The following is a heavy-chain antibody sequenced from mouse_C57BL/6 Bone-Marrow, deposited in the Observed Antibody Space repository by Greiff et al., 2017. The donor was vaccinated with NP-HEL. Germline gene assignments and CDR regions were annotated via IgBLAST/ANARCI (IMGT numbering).Heavy chain of an antibody. CDR3: ARYRASTGTRAMDY. D-gene: IGHD4-1*02. J-gene: IGHJ4*01. CDR1: GYTFTSYW. V-gene: IGHV1-7*01. Sequence: QVQLQQSGAELAKPGASVKLSCKASGYTFTSYWLHWVKQRPGQGLAWIGYINPSSGYTQYNQKFKDKATLTADKSSSTAYMQLSSLTYEDSAVYYCARYRASTGTRAMDYWGQGTSVTVSS. CDR2: INPSSGYT.